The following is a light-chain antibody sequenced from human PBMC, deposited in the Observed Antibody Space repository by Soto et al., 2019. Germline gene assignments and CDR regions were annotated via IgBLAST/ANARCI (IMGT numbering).Light chain of an antibody. V-gene: IGLV2-23*01. CDR1: SSDVGSYNL. CDR2: EGN. J-gene: IGLJ1*01. CDR3: CSYAGSSGV. Sequence: QSALTQPASVSGSPGQSITISCTGTSSDVGSYNLVSWYQQHPGKAPKLMIYEGNKWPSGVSNRFSGSKSGNTASLTISGLQAEDEADYYCCSYAGSSGVFGTGTKLTVL.